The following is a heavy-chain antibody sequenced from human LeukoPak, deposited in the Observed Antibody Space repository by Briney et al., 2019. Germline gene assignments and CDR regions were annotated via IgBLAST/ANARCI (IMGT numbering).Heavy chain of an antibody. Sequence: PSQTLSLTCSVSGGSISRGSYYWNWIRQPAGKGLEWMGRIYNSGSTNYNPSLKSRVTISVDTSKNQFSLKLSSVTAADTAVYYCARHERNSSSVCYFDYWGQGTLVTVSS. CDR1: GGSISRGSYY. CDR3: ARHERNSSSVCYFDY. CDR2: IYNSGST. D-gene: IGHD6-6*01. J-gene: IGHJ4*02. V-gene: IGHV4-61*02.